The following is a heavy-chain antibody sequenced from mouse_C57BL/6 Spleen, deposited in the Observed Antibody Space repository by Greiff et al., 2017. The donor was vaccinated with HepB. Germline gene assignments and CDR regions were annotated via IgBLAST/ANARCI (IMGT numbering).Heavy chain of an antibody. CDR3: ERNYYGSSSAWFAD. J-gene: IGHJ3*01. CDR2: IDPSDSYT. V-gene: IGHV1-59*01. CDR1: GYTFTSYW. Sequence: QVQLQQPGAELVRPGASVKLSCKASGYTFTSYWMHWVKQRPGQGLEWIGVIDPSDSYTNYNQKFKGKATLTVDTSSSTAYMQLRSLTSEDSAVYYGERNYYGSSSAWFADWGQGTLVTVSA. D-gene: IGHD1-1*01.